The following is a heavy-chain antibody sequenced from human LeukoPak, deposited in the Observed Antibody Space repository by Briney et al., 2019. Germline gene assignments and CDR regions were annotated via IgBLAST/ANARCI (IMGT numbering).Heavy chain of an antibody. Sequence: SETLSLTCTVSGGSISSYYWSWIRQPPGKGLEWIGYIYYSGSTNYNPSLKSRVTISVDTSKNQFSLKLSSVTAADTAVYYCARLRGYSYGSFDYWGQGTLVTVSS. D-gene: IGHD5-18*01. J-gene: IGHJ4*02. CDR2: IYYSGST. CDR3: ARLRGYSYGSFDY. V-gene: IGHV4-59*08. CDR1: GGSISSYY.